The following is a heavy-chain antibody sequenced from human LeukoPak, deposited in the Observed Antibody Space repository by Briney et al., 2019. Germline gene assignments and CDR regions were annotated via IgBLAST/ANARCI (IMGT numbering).Heavy chain of an antibody. CDR3: TGIGVGGDY. CDR2: IRSKADGYTT. CDR1: GFTLSDHW. J-gene: IGHJ4*02. D-gene: IGHD3-3*01. V-gene: IGHV3-72*01. Sequence: PGGSLRLSCAASGFTLSDHWMDWVRQAPGKGLEWVARIRSKADGYTTEYATSVEGRFVISRDDSKNSLSLQMNRLRSEDTAVYYCTGIGVGGDYWGQGTLVTVSS.